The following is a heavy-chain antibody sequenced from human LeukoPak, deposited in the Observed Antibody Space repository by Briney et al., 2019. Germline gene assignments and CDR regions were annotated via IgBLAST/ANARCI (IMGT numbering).Heavy chain of an antibody. CDR3: AKDTYNWNSFTDY. D-gene: IGHD1-7*01. J-gene: IGHJ4*02. CDR2: IWYDGSNK. V-gene: IGHV3-33*06. Sequence: GGSLRLSCAASGFTFSSYGMHWVRQAPGKGLEWVAVIWYDGSNKYYADSVKGRFTISRDNSKNTLYLQMNSLRAEDTAVYYCAKDTYNWNSFTDYWGQGTLVTVSS. CDR1: GFTFSSYG.